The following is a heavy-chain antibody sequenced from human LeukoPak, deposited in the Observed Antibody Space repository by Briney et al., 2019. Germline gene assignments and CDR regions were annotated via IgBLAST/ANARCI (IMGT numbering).Heavy chain of an antibody. Sequence: GASVKVSCKASGYTFTGYYMHWVRQAPGQGLEWMGWINPNSGGTNYAQKFQGRVTMTRDTSISTAYMELSRLRSDDTAVYYCARRQGYSYGDAFDIWGQGTMVTVSS. CDR3: ARRQGYSYGDAFDI. J-gene: IGHJ3*02. D-gene: IGHD5-18*01. CDR1: GYTFTGYY. V-gene: IGHV1-2*02. CDR2: INPNSGGT.